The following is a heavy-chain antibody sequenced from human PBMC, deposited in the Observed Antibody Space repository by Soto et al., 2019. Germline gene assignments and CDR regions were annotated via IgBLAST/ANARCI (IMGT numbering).Heavy chain of an antibody. CDR3: ARAAGVGEFLLGCFDS. D-gene: IGHD3-10*01. J-gene: IGHJ4*02. V-gene: IGHV3-11*06. CDR2: TSSSSSYA. Sequence: PGGSLRLSCAASGFAFSDYYMAWIRQAPGKGLEWLSYTSSSSSYANYADSVKGRYTISRDNAKNSLTLQMNSLRAEDTSVYYCARAAGVGEFLLGCFDSWGQGTLVTVSS. CDR1: GFAFSDYY.